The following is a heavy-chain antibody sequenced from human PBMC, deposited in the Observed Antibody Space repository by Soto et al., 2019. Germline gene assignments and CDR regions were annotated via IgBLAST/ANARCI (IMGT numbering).Heavy chain of an antibody. CDR3: ARTMVRGVISWFDP. CDR2: IYYSGST. D-gene: IGHD3-10*01. V-gene: IGHV4-30-4*01. CDR1: GGSISSGDYY. J-gene: IGHJ5*02. Sequence: QVQLQESGPGLVKPSQTLSLTCTVSGGSISSGDYYWSWIRQPPGKGLEWIGYIYYSGSTYYNPSLKSRLTISVDTSQNQFSLKLSSVTAADTAVYYCARTMVRGVISWFDPWGQGTLVTVSS.